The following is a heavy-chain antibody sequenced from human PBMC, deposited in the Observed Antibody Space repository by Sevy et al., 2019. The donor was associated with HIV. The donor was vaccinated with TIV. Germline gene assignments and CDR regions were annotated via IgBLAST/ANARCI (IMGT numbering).Heavy chain of an antibody. J-gene: IGHJ4*02. CDR1: GFTFSSYS. Sequence: GGSLRLSCAASGFTFSSYSMNWVRQAPGKGLEWVSSISSSSSYIYYADSVKGRFTISRDNAKNSLYLQMNSLRAEDTAVYYCARDPKSSWSYYFDYWGQGTLVTVSS. CDR2: ISSSSSYI. D-gene: IGHD6-13*01. V-gene: IGHV3-21*01. CDR3: ARDPKSSWSYYFDY.